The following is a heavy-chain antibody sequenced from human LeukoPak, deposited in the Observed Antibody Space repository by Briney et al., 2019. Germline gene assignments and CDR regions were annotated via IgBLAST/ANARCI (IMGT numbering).Heavy chain of an antibody. Sequence: GGSLRLSCATSGFTFSSSWMTWVRQAPGKGLEWVANIKEDGTNKNYVDSVKGRFTISRDNAKNSLYLQMNSLRAEDTAVYYCATPLDYYDSSGYHQGGDWGQGTLVTVSS. V-gene: IGHV3-7*03. CDR2: IKEDGTNK. J-gene: IGHJ4*02. D-gene: IGHD3-22*01. CDR1: GFTFSSSW. CDR3: ATPLDYYDSSGYHQGGD.